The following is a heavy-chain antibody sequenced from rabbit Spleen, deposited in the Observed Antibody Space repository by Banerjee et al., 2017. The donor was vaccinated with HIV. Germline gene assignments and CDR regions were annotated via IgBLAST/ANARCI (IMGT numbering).Heavy chain of an antibody. D-gene: IGHD4-1*01. V-gene: IGHV1S47*01. CDR2: IDPVFGIT. CDR1: GFDFSSYG. J-gene: IGHJ4*01. Sequence: QEQLVESGGGLVQPGGSLKLSCKASGFDFSSYGESWVRQAPGKGLEWIGYIDPVFGITYYANWVNGRFTISSHNAQNTLFLQLNSLTAADTATYFCVREVAAKFSLWGPGTLVTVS. CDR3: VREVAAKFSL.